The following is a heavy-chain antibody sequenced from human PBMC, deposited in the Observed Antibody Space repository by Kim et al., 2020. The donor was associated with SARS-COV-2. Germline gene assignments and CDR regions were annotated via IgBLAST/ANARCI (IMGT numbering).Heavy chain of an antibody. Sequence: ASVKVSCKASGYTFTSYGISWVRQAPGQGLEWMGWISAYNGNTNYAQKLQGRVTMTTDTSTSTAYMELRSLRSDDTAVYYCARDYYDSSGYYYDPNLGWFDPWGQGTLVTVSS. J-gene: IGHJ5*02. CDR2: ISAYNGNT. CDR3: ARDYYDSSGYYYDPNLGWFDP. V-gene: IGHV1-18*01. D-gene: IGHD3-22*01. CDR1: GYTFTSYG.